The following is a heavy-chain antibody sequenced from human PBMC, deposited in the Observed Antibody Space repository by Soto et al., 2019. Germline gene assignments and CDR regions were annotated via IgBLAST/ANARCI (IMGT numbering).Heavy chain of an antibody. J-gene: IGHJ4*02. CDR3: ARDRQWEPLLY. CDR2: VSAYNRNS. V-gene: IGHV1-18*01. D-gene: IGHD1-26*01. Sequence: QVQLVQSGSEVKKPGASVRVTCKASGYTFRNYGISWVREAPGQGLEWMGWVSAYNRNSNDAQKFEDRVIMTADTATSTAYLELRGLRSDDTAIYYWARDRQWEPLLYWGQGTLVTVSS. CDR1: GYTFRNYG.